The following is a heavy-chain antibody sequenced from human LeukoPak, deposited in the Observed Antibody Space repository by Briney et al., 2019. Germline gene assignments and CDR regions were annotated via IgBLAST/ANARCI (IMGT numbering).Heavy chain of an antibody. J-gene: IGHJ6*03. Sequence: SETLSLTCTVSGGYFSGYYWSWLRQPPGKGVEWIGEINHSGSTNYNPSLKSRVTISVDTSKNQFSLKLSSVTAADTAVYYCARGVRFGELLSYYYYYYMDVWGKGTTVTVSS. CDR2: INHSGST. D-gene: IGHD3-10*01. CDR3: ARGVRFGELLSYYYYYYMDV. V-gene: IGHV4-34*01. CDR1: GGYFSGYY.